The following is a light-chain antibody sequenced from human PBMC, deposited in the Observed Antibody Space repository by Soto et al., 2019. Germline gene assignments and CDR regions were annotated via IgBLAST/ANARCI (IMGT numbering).Light chain of an antibody. CDR2: TAS. V-gene: IGKV1-5*03. CDR1: QSISSW. Sequence: DIQMTQFPSILPASIGDRVTITCRASQSISSWVAWYQQKAGKGPRLLIYTASTLQSGVPSRFSGSGSGTEFTLTISSLQPDDFATYYCHQYRHLWTFGQGTKVEMK. J-gene: IGKJ1*01. CDR3: HQYRHLWT.